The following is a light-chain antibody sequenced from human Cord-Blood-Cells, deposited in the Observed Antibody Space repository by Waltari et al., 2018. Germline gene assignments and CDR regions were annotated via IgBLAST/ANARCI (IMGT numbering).Light chain of an antibody. V-gene: IGLV2-14*01. J-gene: IGLJ1*01. CDR1: SSAVGGYHY. CDR2: EVS. CDR3: SSYTSSSTLV. Sequence: QSALTQPASVSGSPGQSITIPCTGTSSAVGGYHYVSWYQQHPGKAPKLMIYEVSNRPSGVSNRFSGSKSGNTASLTISGLQAEDEADYYCSSYTSSSTLVFGTGTKVTVL.